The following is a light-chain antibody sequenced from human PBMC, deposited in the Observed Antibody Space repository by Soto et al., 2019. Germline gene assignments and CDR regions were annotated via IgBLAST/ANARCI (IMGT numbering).Light chain of an antibody. Sequence: VFSQSASTLSLSPGEIPTLSGRASPSVSSYLAWYQQKPGQAPRLLIYDASNRATGIPARFSGSGSGTDFTLTISSLEPEDFAVYYCQQRSNWPPITFGQGTRLEI. CDR2: DAS. V-gene: IGKV3-11*01. CDR1: PSVSSY. CDR3: QQRSNWPPIT. J-gene: IGKJ5*01.